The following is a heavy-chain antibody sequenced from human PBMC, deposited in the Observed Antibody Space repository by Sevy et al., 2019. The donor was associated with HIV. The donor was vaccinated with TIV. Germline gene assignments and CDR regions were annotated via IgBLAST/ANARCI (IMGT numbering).Heavy chain of an antibody. D-gene: IGHD1-20*01. CDR2: ISTYNGNT. Sequence: ASVKVSCKTSGYTFTSYGISWVRQAPGQGLEWMGWISTYNGNTNYAQKLQGRVTMTTDTSTSTAYMEVRTLRSDDTAVYYCARGHRITGTSRPPGYWGQGTLVTVSS. V-gene: IGHV1-18*04. CDR3: ARGHRITGTSRPPGY. CDR1: GYTFTSYG. J-gene: IGHJ4*02.